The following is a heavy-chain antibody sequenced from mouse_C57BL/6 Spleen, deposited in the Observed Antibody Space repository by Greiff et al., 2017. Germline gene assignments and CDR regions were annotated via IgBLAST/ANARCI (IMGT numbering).Heavy chain of an antibody. Sequence: QVQLQQPGAELVMPGASVKLSCKASGYTFTSYWMHWVKQRPGPGLEWIGEIDPSDSYTNYNQKFKGKSTLTVDKSSSTAYMQLSSLTSEDSAVYYCARLGGYYYAMDYWGQGTSVTVSS. V-gene: IGHV1-69*01. D-gene: IGHD3-1*01. CDR3: ARLGGYYYAMDY. CDR1: GYTFTSYW. CDR2: IDPSDSYT. J-gene: IGHJ4*01.